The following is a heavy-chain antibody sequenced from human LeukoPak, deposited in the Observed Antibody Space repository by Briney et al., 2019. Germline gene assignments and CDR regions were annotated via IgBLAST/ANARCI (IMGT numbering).Heavy chain of an antibody. CDR1: GGSFSGYY. Sequence: PSETLSLTCAVYGGSFSGYYWSWIRQPPGKGLEWIGEINHSGSTNYNPSLKSRVTISVDTSKNQFSLKLSSVTAADTAVYYCARSSGRGIWGQGTLATVSS. V-gene: IGHV4-34*01. CDR2: INHSGST. CDR3: ARSSGRGI. J-gene: IGHJ4*02. D-gene: IGHD3-22*01.